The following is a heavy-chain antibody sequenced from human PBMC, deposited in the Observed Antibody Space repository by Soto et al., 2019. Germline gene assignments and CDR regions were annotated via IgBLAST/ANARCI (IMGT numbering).Heavy chain of an antibody. V-gene: IGHV4-39*01. CDR3: ARGASITIFGVVTRHFDY. Sequence: SSETLSLTCTVSGGSISSSSYYWGWIRQPPGKGREWIGSIYYSGSTYYNPSLKSRVTISVDTSKNQFSLKLSSVTAADTAVYYCARGASITIFGVVTRHFDYWGQGTLVTVSS. D-gene: IGHD3-3*01. CDR1: GGSISSSSYY. J-gene: IGHJ4*02. CDR2: IYYSGST.